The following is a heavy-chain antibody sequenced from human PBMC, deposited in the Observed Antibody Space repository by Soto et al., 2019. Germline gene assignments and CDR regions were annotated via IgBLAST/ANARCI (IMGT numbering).Heavy chain of an antibody. CDR1: GFIFSGYG. J-gene: IGHJ4*02. CDR2: ISHDGSSK. CDR3: AKERVVRGVTDY. V-gene: IGHV3-30*18. Sequence: QVPLVESGGGVVQPGRSLRLACAASGFIFSGYGMHWVRQAPGKGLEWVAVISHDGSSKFYADSVKGRFTISRDNSMNTLYLEMSSPRPDDTAVYYCAKERVVRGVTDYWGQGTLVTVSS. D-gene: IGHD3-10*01.